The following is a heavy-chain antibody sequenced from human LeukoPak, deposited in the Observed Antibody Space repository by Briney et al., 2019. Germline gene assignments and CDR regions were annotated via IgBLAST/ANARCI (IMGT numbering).Heavy chain of an antibody. Sequence: GGSLRLSCAASGFTFSSNEVNWVRQTPGKGLEWVSYISSSGNTIYYADSVKGRFTISRDNAKNSLYLQMNSLRAEDTAVYYCARGFSMAPWGQGTLVTVSS. V-gene: IGHV3-48*03. D-gene: IGHD2/OR15-2a*01. CDR2: ISSSGNTI. J-gene: IGHJ5*02. CDR3: ARGFSMAP. CDR1: GFTFSSNE.